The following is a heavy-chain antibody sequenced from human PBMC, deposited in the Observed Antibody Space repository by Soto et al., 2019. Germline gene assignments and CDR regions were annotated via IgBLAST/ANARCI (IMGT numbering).Heavy chain of an antibody. D-gene: IGHD3-22*01. CDR3: ARSGYFDDSEKSFGLDV. V-gene: IGHV6-1*01. J-gene: IGHJ6*02. CDR2: TYSRSTWYT. Sequence: TLSRTWAIPGGRVSTNSATWNWLRQSPSRGVEGRGRTYSRSTWYTDYAICVKGRITITADTSQSPFSLPLTSVPPEDTAVYYCARSGYFDDSEKSFGLDVWGQGTTVTVSS. CDR1: GGRVSTNSAT.